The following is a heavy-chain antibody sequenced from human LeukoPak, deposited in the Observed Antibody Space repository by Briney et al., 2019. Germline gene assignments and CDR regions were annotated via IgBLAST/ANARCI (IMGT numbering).Heavy chain of an antibody. CDR3: AREGTVTTPRYYYYGMDV. CDR2: INHSGST. Sequence: SETLSLTCAVYGGSFSGYYWSWIRQPPGKGLEWIGEINHSGSTNYNPSLKSRVIISVDTSKNQFSLKLSSVTAADTAVYYCAREGTVTTPRYYYYGMDVWGQGTTVTVSS. CDR1: GGSFSGYY. J-gene: IGHJ6*02. D-gene: IGHD4-17*01. V-gene: IGHV4-34*01.